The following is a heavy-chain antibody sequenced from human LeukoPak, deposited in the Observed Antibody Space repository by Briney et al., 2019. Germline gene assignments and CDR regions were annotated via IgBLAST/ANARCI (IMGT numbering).Heavy chain of an antibody. D-gene: IGHD3-3*01. CDR3: ARADYDFWSGYFY. V-gene: IGHV4-34*01. Sequence: PSETLSLTCAVYGGSFSGYYWSWIRQPPGKGLEWIGEINHSGSPNYNPSLKSRVTISVDTSKNQFSLKLSSVTAADTAVYYCARADYDFWSGYFYWGQGTLVTVSS. CDR2: INHSGSP. CDR1: GGSFSGYY. J-gene: IGHJ4*02.